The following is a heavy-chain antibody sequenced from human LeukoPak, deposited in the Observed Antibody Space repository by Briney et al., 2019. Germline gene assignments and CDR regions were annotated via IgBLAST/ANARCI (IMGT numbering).Heavy chain of an antibody. CDR2: IYCSGST. D-gene: IGHD2-15*01. CDR1: GGSISSYY. Sequence: SETLSLTCTVSGGSISSYYWSWIRQPPGKGLEWIGYIYCSGSTNYNPSLKSRVTISVDTSKNQFSLKLSSVTAADTAVYYCARHLGYCSGGSCYSVSWFDPWGQGTLVTVSS. CDR3: ARHLGYCSGGSCYSVSWFDP. J-gene: IGHJ5*02. V-gene: IGHV4-59*01.